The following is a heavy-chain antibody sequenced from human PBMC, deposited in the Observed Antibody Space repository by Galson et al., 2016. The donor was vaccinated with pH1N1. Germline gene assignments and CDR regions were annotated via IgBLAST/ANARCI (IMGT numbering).Heavy chain of an antibody. CDR2: IVGDGYST. J-gene: IGHJ4*02. D-gene: IGHD2-15*01. Sequence: SLRLSCAASGLQFSRYGMNWVRQAPGKGLEWVSAIVGDGYSTYYRDSVKGRFTVSRDNSKNTLYLQMHSLTVEDTAVYYCAKRTSCTDGSCAMDYWGQGTLVTVSS. CDR1: GLQFSRYG. V-gene: IGHV3-23*01. CDR3: AKRTSCTDGSCAMDY.